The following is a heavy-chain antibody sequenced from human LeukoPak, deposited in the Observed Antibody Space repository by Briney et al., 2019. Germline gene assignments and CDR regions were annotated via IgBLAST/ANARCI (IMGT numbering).Heavy chain of an antibody. CDR3: ARRWSFDY. V-gene: IGHV3-30*03. Sequence: GGSLRLSCAVSGFTFSSYGMHWVRQAPGKGLERVAFISYDGSNKNYADSVRGRFTISRDNSKNTLYLQMNSMRGEDTAVYYCARRWSFDYWGQGTLVTVSS. D-gene: IGHD6-13*01. CDR1: GFTFSSYG. J-gene: IGHJ4*02. CDR2: ISYDGSNK.